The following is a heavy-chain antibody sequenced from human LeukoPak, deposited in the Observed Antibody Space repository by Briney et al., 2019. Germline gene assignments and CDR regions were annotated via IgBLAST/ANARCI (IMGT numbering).Heavy chain of an antibody. Sequence: GASVKVSCKASGYTFISYGISWPRQAPGQGLEWMGWISSSSGKTNSAQKFQGRVTMTTDTSTSTAYMELRSLRFDDTALYYCARDHSSSSGWFDPWGQGTLVTVSS. CDR1: GYTFISYG. CDR3: ARDHSSSSGWFDP. J-gene: IGHJ5*02. V-gene: IGHV1-18*01. D-gene: IGHD6-6*01. CDR2: ISSSSGKT.